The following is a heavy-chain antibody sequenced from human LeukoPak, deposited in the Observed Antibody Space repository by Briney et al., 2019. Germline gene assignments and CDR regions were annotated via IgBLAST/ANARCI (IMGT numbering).Heavy chain of an antibody. V-gene: IGHV5-51*01. J-gene: IGHJ6*02. D-gene: IGHD5-12*01. CDR2: IYPGDSDT. CDR3: ARPSGYEYYYYGMDV. CDR1: GYSFTSYW. Sequence: GESLKISCKGSGYSFTSYWIGWVRQMPGKGLEWMGIIYPGDSDTRDSPSFQGQVTISADKSISTAYLQWSSLKASDTAMYYCARPSGYEYYYYGMDVWGQGTTVTVSS.